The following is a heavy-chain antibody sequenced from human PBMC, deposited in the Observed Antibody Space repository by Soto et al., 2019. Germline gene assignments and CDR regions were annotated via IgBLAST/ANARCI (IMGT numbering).Heavy chain of an antibody. D-gene: IGHD5-18*01. CDR1: GFTFSTYA. Sequence: GGSLSLSCAASGFTFSTYAMHWVRQAPGKGLEWVSAISGSGGSTYYADSVKGRFTISRDNSKNTLYLQMNSLRAEDTAVYYCLRGYSYGLDYWGQGTLVTVSS. V-gene: IGHV3-23*01. J-gene: IGHJ4*02. CDR2: ISGSGGST. CDR3: LRGYSYGLDY.